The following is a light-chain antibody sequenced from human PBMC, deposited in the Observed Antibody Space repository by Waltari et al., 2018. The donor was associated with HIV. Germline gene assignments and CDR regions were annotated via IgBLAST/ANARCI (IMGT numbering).Light chain of an antibody. J-gene: IGLJ2*01. Sequence: QSVLTQPPSVSGAPGQRVTISCTGSSSNIGAGYHVHWYQQLPGTAPKLLIYGNSNRPSGVPDRFSGSKSGTSASLAITGLQAEDEADYYCQSYDSSLGGSVFGGGTSLTVL. CDR2: GNS. V-gene: IGLV1-40*01. CDR1: SSNIGAGYH. CDR3: QSYDSSLGGSV.